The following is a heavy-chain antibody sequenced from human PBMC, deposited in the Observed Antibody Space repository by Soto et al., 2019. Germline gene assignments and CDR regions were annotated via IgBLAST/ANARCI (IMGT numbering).Heavy chain of an antibody. Sequence: GGSLRLSCAASGFTFSVYSMNWIRQAPGKGLQWVSYMTSDMKTIHYADSVKGRFTISRDNAKNLVYLQMTSLRDEDTAAYYCARSVEGHFDYWGQGALVTVSS. D-gene: IGHD6-19*01. CDR3: ARSVEGHFDY. V-gene: IGHV3-48*02. J-gene: IGHJ4*02. CDR2: MTSDMKTI. CDR1: GFTFSVYS.